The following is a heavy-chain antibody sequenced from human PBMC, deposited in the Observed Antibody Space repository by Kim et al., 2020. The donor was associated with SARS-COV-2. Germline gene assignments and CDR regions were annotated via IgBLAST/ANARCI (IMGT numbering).Heavy chain of an antibody. J-gene: IGHJ4*02. D-gene: IGHD4-17*01. Sequence: PAFQGQVTISADKSISPAYLQWSNLKASDTAMYYCARRHGDYENLYYFDYWGQGTLVTVSS. V-gene: IGHV5-51*01. CDR3: ARRHGDYENLYYFDY.